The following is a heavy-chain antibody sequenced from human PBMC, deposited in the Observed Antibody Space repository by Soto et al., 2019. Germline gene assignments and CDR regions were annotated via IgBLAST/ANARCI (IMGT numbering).Heavy chain of an antibody. J-gene: IGHJ5*02. Sequence: SETLSLTCTVSGGSVSSGSYYWSWIRQPPGKGLEWIGYIYYSGSTNYNPSLKSRVTISVDTSKNQFSLKLSSVTAADTAVYYCARGSGGSRADTCFDPWGQGTLVTVSS. CDR3: ARGSGGSRADTCFDP. CDR1: GGSVSSGSYY. V-gene: IGHV4-61*01. D-gene: IGHD2-15*01. CDR2: IYYSGST.